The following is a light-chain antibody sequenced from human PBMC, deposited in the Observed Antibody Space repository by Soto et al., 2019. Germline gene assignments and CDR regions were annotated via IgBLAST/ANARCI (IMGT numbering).Light chain of an antibody. V-gene: IGLV1-44*01. J-gene: IGLJ1*01. CDR2: SNN. CDR1: SSNIGGNA. Sequence: QSVLTQPPSASGTPGQRVTISCSGSSSNIGGNAVNWYQQLPGTTPKLLIYSNNQRPSGVPDRFSGSKSCTSASLAISGLQSADEADYYCAAWDDSLSGYVFGTGTKVTVL. CDR3: AAWDDSLSGYV.